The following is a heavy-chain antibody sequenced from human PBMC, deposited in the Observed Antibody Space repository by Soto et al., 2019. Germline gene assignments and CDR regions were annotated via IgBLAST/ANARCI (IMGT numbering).Heavy chain of an antibody. D-gene: IGHD3-9*01. V-gene: IGHV1-18*01. CDR3: ASAYYDILTGYYSFDY. J-gene: IGHJ4*02. CDR2: ISAYNGNT. CDR1: GYTCTTYG. Sequence: XSVKVSFTASGYTCTTYGIIWVRHSPGQGLEWMGWISAYNGNTNYAQKLQGRVTMTTDTSTSTAYMELRSLRSEDTAVYYCASAYYDILTGYYSFDYWGQGTLVTVS.